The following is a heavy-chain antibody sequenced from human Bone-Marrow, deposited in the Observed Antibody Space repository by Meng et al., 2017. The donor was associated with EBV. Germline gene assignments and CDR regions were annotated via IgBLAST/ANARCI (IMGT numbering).Heavy chain of an antibody. CDR1: GGPFRSDA. D-gene: IGHD3-10*01. Sequence: QVHREQSGAEVKMPGSSVKISCKTSGGPFRSDAVSWVRQGPGQGLEWLGGLIPMSGAPHYAQKFQNRVTITADEYTRTHYMELSSLRSDDTAVYYCASESGRGFTPDFWGQGTLVTVSS. CDR2: LIPMSGAP. J-gene: IGHJ4*02. CDR3: ASESGRGFTPDF. V-gene: IGHV1-69*01.